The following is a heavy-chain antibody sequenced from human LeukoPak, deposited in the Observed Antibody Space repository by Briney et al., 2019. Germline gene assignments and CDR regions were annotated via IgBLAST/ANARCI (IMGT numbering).Heavy chain of an antibody. CDR1: GFTFSTYV. J-gene: IGHJ4*02. Sequence: GGSLRLSCAASGFTFSTYVMNWFRQAPGKGLEWVSTISVGAEYIFYADSVKGRFTISRDDSNNALYLQMHSLRAEDTALYYCASGPPFLKYFEHWGQGTLATVSS. D-gene: IGHD3-9*01. CDR3: ASGPPFLKYFEH. V-gene: IGHV3-23*01. CDR2: ISVGAEYI.